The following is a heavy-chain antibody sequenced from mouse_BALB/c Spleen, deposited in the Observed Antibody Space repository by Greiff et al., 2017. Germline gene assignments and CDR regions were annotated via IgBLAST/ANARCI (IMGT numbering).Heavy chain of an antibody. J-gene: IGHJ3*01. D-gene: IGHD3-2*01. CDR3: ARGTDSSGYWFAY. CDR2: ISTYYGDA. V-gene: IGHV1S137*01. CDR1: GYTFTDYA. Sequence: VQLQQSGAELVRPGVSVKISCKGSGYTFTDYAMHWVKQSHAKSLEWIGVISTYYGDASYNQKFKGKATMTVDKSSSTAYMELARLTSEDSAIYYCARGTDSSGYWFAYWGQGTLVTVSA.